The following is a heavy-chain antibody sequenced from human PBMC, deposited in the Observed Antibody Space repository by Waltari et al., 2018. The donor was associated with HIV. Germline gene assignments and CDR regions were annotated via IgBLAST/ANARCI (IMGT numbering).Heavy chain of an antibody. CDR3: ARVGDSSGYYTNWFDP. CDR2: IYHSGST. Sequence: QLQLQESGSGLVKPSQTLSLTCAVSGGSIRSGGYSWSWIRQPPGKGLEWIGYIYHSGSTYYNPSLKSRVTISVDRSKNQFSLKLSSVTAADTAVYYCARVGDSSGYYTNWFDPWGQGTLVTVSS. V-gene: IGHV4-30-2*01. CDR1: GGSIRSGGYS. D-gene: IGHD3-22*01. J-gene: IGHJ5*02.